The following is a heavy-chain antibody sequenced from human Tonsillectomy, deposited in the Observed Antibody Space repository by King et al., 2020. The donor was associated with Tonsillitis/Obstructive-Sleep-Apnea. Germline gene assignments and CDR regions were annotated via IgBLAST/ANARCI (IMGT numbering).Heavy chain of an antibody. V-gene: IGHV4-39*01. Sequence: QLQESGPGLVKPSETLSLTCTVSGGSISSSSHYWGWIRQPPGKGLEWIGSIYYSGSTYYNPSVKSRVTISVDTSKNQFSLKLTSVTAADTAVSYCATRAEHSSSWYLPEDYWGQGTLVTVSS. CDR1: GGSISSSSHY. J-gene: IGHJ4*02. D-gene: IGHD6-13*01. CDR2: IYYSGST. CDR3: ATRAEHSSSWYLPEDY.